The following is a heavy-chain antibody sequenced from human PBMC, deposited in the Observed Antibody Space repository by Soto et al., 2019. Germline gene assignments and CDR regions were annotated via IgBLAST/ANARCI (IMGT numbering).Heavy chain of an antibody. CDR3: ARVERGTATTVVDAFDI. D-gene: IGHD1-1*01. CDR1: GGSVNSGNYY. Sequence: QVQLQQRGAGLLKPSETLSLTCAVYGGSVNSGNYYWSWIRQPPGKGLKWIGEMSHSGGTHFNPSLKSRVTIPVDTSKNQFSLKMSSVTAADTALYYCARVERGTATTVVDAFDIWGPGTLVTVSS. CDR2: MSHSGGT. J-gene: IGHJ3*02. V-gene: IGHV4-34*01.